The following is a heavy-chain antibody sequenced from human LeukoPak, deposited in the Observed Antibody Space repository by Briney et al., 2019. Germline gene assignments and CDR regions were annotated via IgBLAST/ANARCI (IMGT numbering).Heavy chain of an antibody. Sequence: SETLSLTCTVSGGSISSYYWSWIRQPPGKGLEWIGYIYYSGSTNYNPSLKSRVTISLDTFKNQFSLKLSSVTAADTAVYYCARDRSEDAFDIWGQGTMVTVSS. J-gene: IGHJ3*02. V-gene: IGHV4-59*01. CDR3: ARDRSEDAFDI. CDR2: IYYSGST. CDR1: GGSISSYY.